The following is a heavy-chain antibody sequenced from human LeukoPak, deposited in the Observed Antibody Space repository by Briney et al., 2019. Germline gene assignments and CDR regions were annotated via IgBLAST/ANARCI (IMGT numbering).Heavy chain of an antibody. CDR3: ARLLYCSSTSCYLTGKYYFDY. CDR1: GFTFDDCG. CDR2: INWNGGST. V-gene: IGHV3-20*04. J-gene: IGHJ4*02. D-gene: IGHD2-2*01. Sequence: GGSLRPSCAASGFTFDDCGMSWVRQAPGKGLEWVSGINWNGGSTGYADSVKGRFTISRDNAKNSLYLQMNSLRAEDTALYYCARLLYCSSTSCYLTGKYYFDYWGQGTLVTVSS.